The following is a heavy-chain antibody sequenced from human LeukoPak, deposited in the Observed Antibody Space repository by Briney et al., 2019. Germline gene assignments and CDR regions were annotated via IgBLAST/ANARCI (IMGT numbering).Heavy chain of an antibody. Sequence: SETLSLTCAVYGGSFSGYYWSWIRQPPGKGLEWIGEINHSGSTNYNPSLKSRVTISVDTSKNQLSLKLSSVTAADTAVYYCARLPYYYDSSGYFFGWGQGTMVTVSS. D-gene: IGHD3-22*01. CDR2: INHSGST. CDR3: ARLPYYYDSSGYFFG. CDR1: GGSFSGYY. V-gene: IGHV4-34*01. J-gene: IGHJ3*01.